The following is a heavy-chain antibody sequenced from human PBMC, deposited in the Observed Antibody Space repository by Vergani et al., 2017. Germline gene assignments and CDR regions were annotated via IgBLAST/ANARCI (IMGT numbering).Heavy chain of an antibody. Sequence: QVQLQQWGAGLLKPSETLSLTCAVYGGSFSGYYWSWIRQPAGKGLEWIGRVFSSGSTVYNPALKSRVIMSLDTSKKQLSLNLTSVTAADTAVYYCAKGPTSSRGYFDHWGQGTLVIASS. CDR3: AKGPTSSRGYFDH. V-gene: IGHV4-59*10. CDR1: GGSFSGYY. J-gene: IGHJ4*03. D-gene: IGHD5-24*01. CDR2: VFSSGST.